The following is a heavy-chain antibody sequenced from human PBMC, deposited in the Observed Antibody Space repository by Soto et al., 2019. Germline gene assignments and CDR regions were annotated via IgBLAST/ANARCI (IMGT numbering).Heavy chain of an antibody. D-gene: IGHD1-26*01. CDR3: ARDLVVGATAHYFDY. CDR2: IWYDGSNK. CDR1: GFTFSSYG. J-gene: IGHJ4*02. Sequence: GGSLRLSCAASGFTFSSYGMHWVRQAPGKGLEWVAVIWYDGSNKYYADSVKGRFTISRDNSKNTLYLQMNSLRAEDTAVYYCARDLVVGATAHYFDYWGQGTLVTVSS. V-gene: IGHV3-33*01.